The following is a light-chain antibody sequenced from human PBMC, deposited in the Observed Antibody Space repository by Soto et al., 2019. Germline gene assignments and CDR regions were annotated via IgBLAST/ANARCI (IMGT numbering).Light chain of an antibody. CDR1: SSDVGGYNH. J-gene: IGLJ1*01. Sequence: QSALTQPASVSGSPGQSITISCTGTSSDVGGYNHVAWYQQYPGKAPKLMIYDVSKRPSGVPDRFSGSKSGNTASLTISGLQAEDEADYYCCSYAGSYTFVFGTGTKLTVL. CDR3: CSYAGSYTFV. V-gene: IGLV2-11*01. CDR2: DVS.